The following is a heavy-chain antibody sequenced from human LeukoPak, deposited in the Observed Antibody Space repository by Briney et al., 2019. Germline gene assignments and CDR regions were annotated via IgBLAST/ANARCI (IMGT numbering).Heavy chain of an antibody. Sequence: ASVKVSCKASGFTFSSSAVQWVRQACGQRLEWIGWIVVGSGNTNYAQKFQERVTITRDMSTSTAYMELSSLRFEDTAVYYCAADPPELRAVENDAFDIWGQGTTVTVSS. CDR3: AADPPELRAVENDAFDI. J-gene: IGHJ3*02. V-gene: IGHV1-58*01. CDR2: IVVGSGNT. CDR1: GFTFSSSA. D-gene: IGHD6-19*01.